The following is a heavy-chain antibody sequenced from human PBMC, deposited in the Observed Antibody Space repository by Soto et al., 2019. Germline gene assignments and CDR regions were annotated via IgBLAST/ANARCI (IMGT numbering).Heavy chain of an antibody. CDR3: ARCGDYDYYYYYGMDF. J-gene: IGHJ6*02. V-gene: IGHV4-4*07. CDR1: GGSISSYY. CDR2: IYTSGST. D-gene: IGHD4-17*01. Sequence: LSLTCTVSGGSISSYYWSWIRQPAGKGLEWIGRIYTSGSTNYNPSLKSRVTMSVDTSKNQFSLKLSSVTAADTAVYYCARCGDYDYYYYYGMDFWGQGTTVTVSS.